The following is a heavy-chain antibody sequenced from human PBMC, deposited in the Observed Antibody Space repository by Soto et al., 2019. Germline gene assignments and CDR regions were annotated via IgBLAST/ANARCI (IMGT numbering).Heavy chain of an antibody. CDR3: ARDLITMVRGDLYYYGMDV. D-gene: IGHD3-10*01. V-gene: IGHV4-31*03. CDR2: IYYSGST. Sequence: SEPLSLTCTVSGGPISSGGYYWSWIRQHPGKGLEWIGYIYYSGSTYYNPSLKSRVTISVDTSKNQFSLKLSSVTAADTAVYYCARDLITMVRGDLYYYGMDVWGQGTTVTVSS. CDR1: GGPISSGGYY. J-gene: IGHJ6*02.